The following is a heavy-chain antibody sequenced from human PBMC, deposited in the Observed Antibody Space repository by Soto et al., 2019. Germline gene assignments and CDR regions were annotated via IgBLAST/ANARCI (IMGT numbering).Heavy chain of an antibody. J-gene: IGHJ4*02. Sequence: QVQLVESGGGVVQPGRSLRLSCAASGFTFSSYGMHWVRQAPGKGLEWVAVIWYDGSNKYYADSVKGRFTISRNNSKNTLYLQMKSLRAEDTAVYYCARERAAYYDILTGYYNPYYWGQGTLVTVSS. V-gene: IGHV3-33*01. CDR1: GFTFSSYG. D-gene: IGHD3-9*01. CDR2: IWYDGSNK. CDR3: ARERAAYYDILTGYYNPYY.